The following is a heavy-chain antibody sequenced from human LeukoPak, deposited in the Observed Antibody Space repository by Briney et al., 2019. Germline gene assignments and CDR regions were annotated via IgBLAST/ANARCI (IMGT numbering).Heavy chain of an antibody. J-gene: IGHJ6*02. V-gene: IGHV3-30*18. CDR3: AKGRLSSSWYNQDYYYYGMDV. CDR2: ISYDGSNK. CDR1: GFTFSSYG. Sequence: GRSLRLSCAASGFTFSSYGMHWVRQAPGKGLEWVAVISYDGSNKYYADSVKGRFTISRDNSKNALYLQMNSLRAEDTAVYYCAKGRLSSSWYNQDYYYYGMDVWGQGTTVTVSS. D-gene: IGHD6-13*01.